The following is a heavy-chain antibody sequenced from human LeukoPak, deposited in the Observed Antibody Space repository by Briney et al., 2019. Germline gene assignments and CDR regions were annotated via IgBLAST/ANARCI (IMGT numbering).Heavy chain of an antibody. CDR3: ARDHFMVWGVNLYFDY. D-gene: IGHD3-10*01. J-gene: IGHJ4*02. Sequence: GGSLRLSCAASGFTLISYAMHWVRQAPGKGLEWLADISYDGTSKYYADSVKGRFTISRDNSKNTLYLQMNSLRAEDTAVYYCARDHFMVWGVNLYFDYWGQGTLVTVSS. CDR2: ISYDGTSK. CDR1: GFTLISYA. V-gene: IGHV3-30-3*01.